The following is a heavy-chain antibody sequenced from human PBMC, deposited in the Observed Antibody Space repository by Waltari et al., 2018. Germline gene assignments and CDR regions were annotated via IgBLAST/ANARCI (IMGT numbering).Heavy chain of an antibody. CDR3: AGGIAEAEGDLLEY. D-gene: IGHD6-13*01. CDR1: GGTISSYA. CDR2: IMPMFGTA. Sequence: QVQLVQSGAEVKKPGSSVKVSCKASGGTISSYAISWVRQAPGQGLEWMGGIMPMFGTANYAQKFQGRVTITADEATNTAYMELSSLRSEDTAVFYCAGGIAEAEGDLLEYWGQGTLVTVSS. V-gene: IGHV1-69*01. J-gene: IGHJ4*02.